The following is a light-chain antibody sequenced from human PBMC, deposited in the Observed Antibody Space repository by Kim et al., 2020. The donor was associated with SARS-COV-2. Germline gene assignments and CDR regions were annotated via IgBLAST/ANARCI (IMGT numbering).Light chain of an antibody. Sequence: SPGERAALSCRASESVSSDSLAWYQQKPGQAPRLLIYGASSRAAAIPDRFSRGGSGTDFTLTISRLEPEDFAVYYCQQYGSSPRTFGQGTKVDIK. J-gene: IGKJ1*01. CDR2: GAS. V-gene: IGKV3-20*01. CDR3: QQYGSSPRT. CDR1: ESVSSDS.